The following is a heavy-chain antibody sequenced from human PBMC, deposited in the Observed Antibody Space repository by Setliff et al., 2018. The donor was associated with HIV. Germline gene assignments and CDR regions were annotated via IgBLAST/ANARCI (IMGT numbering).Heavy chain of an antibody. J-gene: IGHJ4*02. CDR1: GFTFNSYG. Sequence: GSLRLSCAASGFTFNSYGMNWVRQAPGKGLEWVSVISGNSGAVTYADSVKGRFTISRDNARNSLYLQLNSLRAEDTAVYYCARDRGGSYTPLDFWGQGTLVTVSS. D-gene: IGHD1-26*01. CDR2: ISGNSGAV. V-gene: IGHV3-48*01. CDR3: ARDRGGSYTPLDF.